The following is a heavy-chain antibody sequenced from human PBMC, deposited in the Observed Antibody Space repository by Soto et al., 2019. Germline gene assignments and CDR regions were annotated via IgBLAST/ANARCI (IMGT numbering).Heavy chain of an antibody. Sequence: PSETLSLTCDVSSVSITSSNWWTWVRQPPGKGLEWIGKISHSGTVNYNATLRSRVIISVDKPKNQLSLKLMSVTAADTAVYYCARDYDGFDYWGQGILVTVS. D-gene: IGHD3-16*01. CDR3: ARDYDGFDY. J-gene: IGHJ4*02. CDR1: SVSITSSNW. CDR2: ISHSGTV. V-gene: IGHV4-4*02.